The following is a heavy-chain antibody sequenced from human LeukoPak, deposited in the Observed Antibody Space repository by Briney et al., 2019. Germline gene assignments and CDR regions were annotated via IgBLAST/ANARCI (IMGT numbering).Heavy chain of an antibody. V-gene: IGHV3-53*01. CDR3: AKDSPYSGGNRVFDY. CDR1: GFTVSSNY. CDR2: LYSGGNT. J-gene: IGHJ4*02. Sequence: PGGSLRLSCAVSGFTVSSNYMSWVRQAPGKGLEWVSVLYSGGNTYYADSVKGRFTISRDNSKNTLYLQMNSLRAEDTAVYYCAKDSPYSGGNRVFDYWGQGTLVTVSS. D-gene: IGHD1-14*01.